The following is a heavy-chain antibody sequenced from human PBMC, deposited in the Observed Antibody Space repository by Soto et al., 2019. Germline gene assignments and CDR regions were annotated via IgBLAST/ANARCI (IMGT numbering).Heavy chain of an antibody. CDR1: GFTFSSYA. D-gene: IGHD6-13*01. Sequence: GGSLRLSCAASGFTFSSYAMCWVRQAPGTGLEWVSAISGSGGSTYYSDAVKGRFTISRDNAKNTLYLQMNSLRAEDTAVYYGAKGAVAGAGTGYCYFYMDVWGKGTPVTVSS. CDR3: AKGAVAGAGTGYCYFYMDV. V-gene: IGHV3-23*01. CDR2: ISGSGGST. J-gene: IGHJ6*03.